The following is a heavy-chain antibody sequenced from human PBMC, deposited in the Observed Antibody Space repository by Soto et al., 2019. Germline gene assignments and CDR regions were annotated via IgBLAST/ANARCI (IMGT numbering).Heavy chain of an antibody. D-gene: IGHD2-8*02. CDR3: ARGMTPPGAPAWYYFDS. Sequence: SETLSLTCSVSGASITGSFFWSWIRQPAGKGLEWIGRFSLSGTTNYNPSLRSRVTMSADVSKNQFSLRLTSVTAADTALYYCARGMTPPGAPAWYYFDSWGQGTLVTVSS. J-gene: IGHJ4*02. V-gene: IGHV4-4*07. CDR2: FSLSGTT. CDR1: GASITGSFF.